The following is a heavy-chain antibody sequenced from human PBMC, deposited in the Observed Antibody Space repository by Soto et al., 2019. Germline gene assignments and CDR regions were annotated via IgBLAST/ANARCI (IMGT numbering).Heavy chain of an antibody. V-gene: IGHV1-8*01. J-gene: IGHJ4*02. CDR2: TNPNSGIT. CDR3: ARVRRRDGYNVLKY. CDR1: GYTFTSYD. D-gene: IGHD5-12*01. Sequence: QVQLVQSGAEVKKPGASVKVSCKASGYTFTSYDINWVRQATGQGLEWMGWTNPNSGITGYAQKCRGKGTMTRNTSISTAYMELSSLRSEDTAVYYCARVRRRDGYNVLKYWGQGTLVTVSS.